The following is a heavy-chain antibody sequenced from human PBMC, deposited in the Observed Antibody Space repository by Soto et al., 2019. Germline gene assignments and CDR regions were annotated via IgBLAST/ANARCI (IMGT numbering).Heavy chain of an antibody. CDR2: IYSGGST. J-gene: IGHJ4*02. CDR3: ARTDYCSSTSCYPSFDY. CDR1: GFTVSSNY. V-gene: IGHV3-53*01. Sequence: GGSLRLSCAASGFTVSSNYMSWVRQAPGKGLEWVSVIYSGGSTYYADSVKGRFTISRDNSKNTLYLQMNSLRAEDTAVYYCARTDYCSSTSCYPSFDYWGQGALGTVSS. D-gene: IGHD2-2*01.